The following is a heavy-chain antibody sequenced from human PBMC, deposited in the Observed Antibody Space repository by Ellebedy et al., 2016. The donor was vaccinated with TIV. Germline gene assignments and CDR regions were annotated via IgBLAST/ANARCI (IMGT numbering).Heavy chain of an antibody. J-gene: IGHJ6*02. D-gene: IGHD6-6*01. CDR2: ISSSSSYI. V-gene: IGHV3-21*01. CDR1: GFTFSSYS. Sequence: GESLKISXAASGFTFSSYSMNWVRQAPGKGLEWVSSISSSSSYIYYADSVKGRFTISRDNAKNSLYLQMNSLRAEDTAVYYCARDRHGMDVWGQGTTVTVSS. CDR3: ARDRHGMDV.